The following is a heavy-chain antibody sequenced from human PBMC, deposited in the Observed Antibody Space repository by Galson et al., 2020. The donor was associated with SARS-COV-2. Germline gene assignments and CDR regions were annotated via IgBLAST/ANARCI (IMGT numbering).Heavy chain of an antibody. V-gene: IGHV1-24*01. CDR2: FNPEDGET. CDR1: GYTLTELS. Sequence: ASVTVSCQLSGYTLTELSMHWVRQDPGKGLEWMGGFNPEDGETIHAQKFQGRVTMTEDTSTDTAYMELSSLRSEDTAGYYGATDFAIVGATRFDYWGQGTLVTVSS. J-gene: IGHJ4*02. CDR3: ATDFAIVGATRFDY. D-gene: IGHD1-26*01.